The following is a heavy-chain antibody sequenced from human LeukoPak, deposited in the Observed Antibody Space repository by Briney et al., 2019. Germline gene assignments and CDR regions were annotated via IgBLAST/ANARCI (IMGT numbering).Heavy chain of an antibody. CDR3: ARVPLPTIFGVVEYHYMDV. V-gene: IGHV1-69*05. CDR1: GGTFSSSA. Sequence: ASVKVSCKASGGTFSSSAISWERQAPGQGLEWMGGIIPIFGTANYAQKFQGRVTITTDESTSTAYMELSSLRSEDTAVYYCARVPLPTIFGVVEYHYMDVWSKGTTVTVSS. CDR2: IIPIFGTA. J-gene: IGHJ6*03. D-gene: IGHD3-3*01.